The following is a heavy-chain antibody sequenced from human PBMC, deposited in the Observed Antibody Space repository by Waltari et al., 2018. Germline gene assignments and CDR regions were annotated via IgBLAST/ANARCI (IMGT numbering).Heavy chain of an antibody. J-gene: IGHJ4*02. CDR2: NSSSSSYI. Sequence: EVQLVESGGGLVKPGGSLRLSCAASGFTFSSYSMTWVRQAPGKGLEWVSSNSSSSSYIYYADSVKGRFTISRDNAKNSLYLQMNSLRAEDTAVYYCASGQGKGYSYENWGQGTLVTVSS. CDR3: ASGQGKGYSYEN. D-gene: IGHD5-18*01. V-gene: IGHV3-21*01. CDR1: GFTFSSYS.